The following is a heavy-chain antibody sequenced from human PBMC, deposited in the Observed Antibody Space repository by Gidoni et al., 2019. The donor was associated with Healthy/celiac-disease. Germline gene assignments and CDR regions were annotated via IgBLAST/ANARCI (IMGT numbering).Heavy chain of an antibody. J-gene: IGHJ4*02. CDR2: ISYDGSNK. Sequence: QVQLVESGGGVVQPGRSLRLSCAASGFPFSSYAMHWVRQAPGKGLAWVAVISYDGSNKYYADSVKGRFTISRDNSKNTLYLQMNSLRAEDTAVYYCARGHLVGAPTGYFDYWGQGTLVTVSS. CDR3: ARGHLVGAPTGYFDY. V-gene: IGHV3-30-3*01. D-gene: IGHD1-26*01. CDR1: GFPFSSYA.